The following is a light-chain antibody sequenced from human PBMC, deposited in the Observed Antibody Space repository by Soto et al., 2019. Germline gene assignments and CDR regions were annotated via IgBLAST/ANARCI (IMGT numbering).Light chain of an antibody. Sequence: DIQMTQSPSSLSASVGDRVTITCRASQGISNYLAWYQQKPGKVPKLLICTASTLQSGVPSRFTGSGPGTDFTLTISSLQPEDVATYYCQNYNSAPQLTFGGGTKVEI. CDR1: QGISNY. V-gene: IGKV1-27*01. J-gene: IGKJ4*01. CDR2: TAS. CDR3: QNYNSAPQLT.